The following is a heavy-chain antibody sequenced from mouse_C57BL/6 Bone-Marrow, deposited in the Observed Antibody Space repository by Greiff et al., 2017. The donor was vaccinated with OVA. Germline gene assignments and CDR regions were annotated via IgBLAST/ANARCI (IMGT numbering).Heavy chain of an antibody. J-gene: IGHJ1*03. CDR3: ERDYGSSYDGYFDV. CDR1: GYTFTDYY. Sequence: EVQLQQSGPELVKPGASVKISCKASGYTFTDYYMNWVKQSHGKSLEWIGDINPNNGGTSYNQKFKGKATLTVDKSSSTAYMELRSLTSEDSAVYYCERDYGSSYDGYFDVWGTGTTVTVSS. CDR2: INPNNGGT. D-gene: IGHD1-1*01. V-gene: IGHV1-26*01.